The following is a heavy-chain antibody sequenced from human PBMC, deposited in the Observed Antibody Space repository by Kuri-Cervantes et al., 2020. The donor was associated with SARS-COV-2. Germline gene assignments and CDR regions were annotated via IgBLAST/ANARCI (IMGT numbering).Heavy chain of an antibody. CDR3: ARREMATILGGAFDI. CDR1: GGSFSDYY. Sequence: SETLSLTCAVYGGSFSDYYWSWVRQPPGKGLEWIGEINHSGNTNYDPSLKSRVTISIDTSKNQFSLKLSSVTAADTAVYYCARREMATILGGAFDIWGQGTMVTVSS. CDR2: INHSGNT. V-gene: IGHV4-34*01. J-gene: IGHJ3*02. D-gene: IGHD5-24*01.